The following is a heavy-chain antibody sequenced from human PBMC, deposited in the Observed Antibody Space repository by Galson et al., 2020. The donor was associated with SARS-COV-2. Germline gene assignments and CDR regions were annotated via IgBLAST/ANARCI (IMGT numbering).Heavy chain of an antibody. V-gene: IGHV3-15*01. CDR3: TTETTTGWPYYFDY. CDR2: IKSKTDGGTT. CDR1: GFTFSNAW. J-gene: IGHJ4*02. Sequence: GGSLRLSCAASGFTFSNAWMSWVRQAPGKGLEWVGRIKSKTDGGTTDYAAPVKGRFTISRDDSKNTLYLQMNSLKTEDTAVYYCTTETTTGWPYYFDYWGQGTLVTVSS. D-gene: IGHD1-1*01.